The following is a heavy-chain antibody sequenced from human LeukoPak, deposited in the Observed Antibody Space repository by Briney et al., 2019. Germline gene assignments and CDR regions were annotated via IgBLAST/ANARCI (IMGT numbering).Heavy chain of an antibody. CDR1: GGSFSGYY. CDR2: INHSGST. Sequence: SETLSLTCAVYGGSFSGYYWSWIRQPPGKGLEWIGEINHSGSTNYNPSLKSRVTISVDTSKNQFSLKLSSVTAADTAVYYCARHKTFIAARPNWFDPWGQGTLVTVSS. D-gene: IGHD6-6*01. J-gene: IGHJ5*02. V-gene: IGHV4-34*01. CDR3: ARHKTFIAARPNWFDP.